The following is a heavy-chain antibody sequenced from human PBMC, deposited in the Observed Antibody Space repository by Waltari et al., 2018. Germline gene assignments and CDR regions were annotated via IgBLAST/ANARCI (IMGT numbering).Heavy chain of an antibody. Sequence: QVQLVQSGAEVKKPGSSVKVSCKASGGTFSSYAISWVRQAPGQGLEWMGGTIPILGTANYAQKFQGRVTITADESTSTAYMELSSLRSEDTAVYYCAGDGGNFGGYGMDVWGQGTTVTVSS. V-gene: IGHV1-69*12. CDR3: AGDGGNFGGYGMDV. CDR2: TIPILGTA. D-gene: IGHD3-10*01. CDR1: GGTFSSYA. J-gene: IGHJ6*02.